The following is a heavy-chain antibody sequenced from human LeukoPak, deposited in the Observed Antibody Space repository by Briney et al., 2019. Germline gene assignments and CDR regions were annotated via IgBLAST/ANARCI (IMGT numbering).Heavy chain of an antibody. CDR2: ISYDGSNK. Sequence: QPGGSLRLSCAASGFTFSSYAMDWVRQAPGKGLEWVAVISYDGSNKYYADSVKGRFTISRDNSKNTLYLQMNSLRAEDTAVYYCARTLKSYSSSLWATNYYYGMDVWGQGTTVTVSS. CDR1: GFTFSSYA. CDR3: ARTLKSYSSSLWATNYYYGMDV. D-gene: IGHD6-13*01. J-gene: IGHJ6*02. V-gene: IGHV3-30-3*01.